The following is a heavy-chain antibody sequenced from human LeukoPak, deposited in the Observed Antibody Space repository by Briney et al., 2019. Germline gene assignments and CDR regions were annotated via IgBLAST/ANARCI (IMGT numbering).Heavy chain of an antibody. CDR3: ARVREVSSSWTIRFDY. J-gene: IGHJ4*02. CDR2: INPNSGGT. CDR1: GYTFTGYY. Sequence: GASVKVSCKASGYTFTGYYMHWVRQAPGQGLEWMGWINPNSGGTNYAQKFQGRVTMTRDTSISTAYMELSRLRSDDTAVYYCARVREVSSSWTIRFDYWGQGTLVTVSS. V-gene: IGHV1-2*02. D-gene: IGHD6-13*01.